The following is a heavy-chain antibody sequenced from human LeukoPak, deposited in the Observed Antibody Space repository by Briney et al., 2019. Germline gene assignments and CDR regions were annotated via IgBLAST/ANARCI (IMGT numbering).Heavy chain of an antibody. V-gene: IGHV1-3*01. D-gene: IGHD5-12*01. CDR1: GYTFTSYA. CDR3: ARGYSRYDPLYNWFDP. CDR2: INAGNGNT. Sequence: ASVKVSCKASGYTFTSYAMHWVRQAPGQRLEWMGWINAGNGNTKYSQKFQGRVIITRDTSASIAYMELSSLRSEDTAVYYCARGYSRYDPLYNWFDPWGQGTLVTVSS. J-gene: IGHJ5*02.